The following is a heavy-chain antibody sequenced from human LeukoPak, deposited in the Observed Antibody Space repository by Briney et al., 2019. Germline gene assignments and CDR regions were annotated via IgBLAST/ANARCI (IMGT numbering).Heavy chain of an antibody. J-gene: IGHJ4*02. CDR1: GFTFASYA. CDR3: ARRYFDY. CDR2: ISGSSDNT. V-gene: IGHV3-21*04. Sequence: PGGSLRLSCAASGFTFASYAMNWVRQAPGKGLEWVSAISGSSDNTYYAGSVKGRFTISRDNAKDSLYLQMNSLRAEDTAVYYCARRYFDYWGQGTLVTVSS.